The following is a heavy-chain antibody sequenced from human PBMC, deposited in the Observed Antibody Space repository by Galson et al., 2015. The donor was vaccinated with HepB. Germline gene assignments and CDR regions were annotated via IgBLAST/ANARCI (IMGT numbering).Heavy chain of an antibody. CDR2: IYWDDDK. CDR3: AHWYYYDSSGYYCLGY. CDR1: GFSLSTSGVG. Sequence: PALVKPTQTLTLTCTFSGFSLSTSGVGVGWIRQPPGKALEWLALIYWDDDKRYSPSLKSRLTITKDTSKNQVVLAMTNMDPVDTATYYCAHWYYYDSSGYYCLGYWGQGTLVTVSS. V-gene: IGHV2-5*02. J-gene: IGHJ4*02. D-gene: IGHD3-22*01.